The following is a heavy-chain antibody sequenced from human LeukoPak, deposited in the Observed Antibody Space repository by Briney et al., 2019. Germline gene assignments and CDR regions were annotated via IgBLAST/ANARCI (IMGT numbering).Heavy chain of an antibody. CDR3: ARGGYCGSTSCYDGPYNWFDP. CDR2: IIPIFGTA. J-gene: IGHJ5*02. V-gene: IGHV1-69*13. D-gene: IGHD2-2*03. Sequence: SVKVSCKASGGTFSSYAISWVRQAPGQGLEWMGGIIPIFGTANYAQKFQGRVTITADESTSTAYMELSSLRSEDTAVYYCARGGYCGSTSCYDGPYNWFDPWGQGTLVTVSS. CDR1: GGTFSSYA.